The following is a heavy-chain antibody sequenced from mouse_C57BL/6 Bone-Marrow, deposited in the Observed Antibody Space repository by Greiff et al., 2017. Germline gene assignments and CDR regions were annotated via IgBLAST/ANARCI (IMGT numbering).Heavy chain of an antibody. V-gene: IGHV1-81*01. CDR3: ARWGNPYYFDY. Sequence: VQLVESGAELARPGASVKLSCKASGYTFTNYGISWVKQSTGKGLEWIGEIYPSSGNTYYNEKFKGKATLTADKSSSTAYMELRSLTSADSAVYFCARWGNPYYFDYWGKGTTLTVSS. D-gene: IGHD2-1*01. CDR1: GYTFTNYG. J-gene: IGHJ2*01. CDR2: IYPSSGNT.